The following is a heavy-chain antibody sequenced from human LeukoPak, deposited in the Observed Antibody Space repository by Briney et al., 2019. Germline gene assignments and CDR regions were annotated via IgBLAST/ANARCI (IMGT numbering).Heavy chain of an antibody. V-gene: IGHV4-39*07. J-gene: IGHJ6*02. CDR1: GGSISSSSYY. Sequence: SETLSLTCTVSGGSISSSSYYWGWIRQPPGKGLEWIGSIYYSGSTYYNPSLKSRVTISVDTSKNQFSLKLSSVTAADTAVYYCARDRYYVDYYYGMDVWGQGTTVTVSS. D-gene: IGHD3-10*02. CDR2: IYYSGST. CDR3: ARDRYYVDYYYGMDV.